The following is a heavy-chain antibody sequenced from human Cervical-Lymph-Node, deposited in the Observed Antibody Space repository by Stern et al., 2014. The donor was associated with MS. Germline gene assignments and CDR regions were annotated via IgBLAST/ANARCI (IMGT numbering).Heavy chain of an antibody. D-gene: IGHD1-26*01. Sequence: VQLVESGPGLVRPSQTLSLTCTVSGASTSSGIYYWSWIRQHPEKGLEWIGYIHYNGGSTYYNPSLESRVTISLGTSKSQFSLNMRSMTAADTAIYYCARLDVALASGFDVWGQGTMITVSS. CDR3: ARLDVALASGFDV. V-gene: IGHV4-31*03. J-gene: IGHJ3*01. CDR1: GASTSSGIYY. CDR2: IHYNGGST.